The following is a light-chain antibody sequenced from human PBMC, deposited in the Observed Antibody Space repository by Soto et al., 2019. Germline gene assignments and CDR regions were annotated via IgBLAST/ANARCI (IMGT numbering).Light chain of an antibody. CDR2: DAS. J-gene: IGKJ4*01. CDR3: QHYNDWRSLT. Sequence: EIVMTQSPATLSVSPGERATLSCRASQSVSRHLAWYQQRPGQAPRLLIYDASTRATGIPARFSGSGSETEFTLTISSLQSEDFAVYYCQHYNDWRSLTFGGGTKVEI. CDR1: QSVSRH. V-gene: IGKV3-15*01.